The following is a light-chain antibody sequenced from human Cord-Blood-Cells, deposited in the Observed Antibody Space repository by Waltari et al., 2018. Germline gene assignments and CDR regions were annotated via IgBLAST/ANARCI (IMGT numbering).Light chain of an antibody. Sequence: EIVMTQSPATLPVSPGERATLSCRASQSVSSNIAWYQQEPGQAGRLLSYGASTRATGIPARFSGSESGTKFTLTISSLQSEDCAVYYCQQYNNWPPWTFGQGTKVEIK. J-gene: IGKJ1*01. CDR3: QQYNNWPPWT. CDR1: QSVSSN. CDR2: GAS. V-gene: IGKV3-15*01.